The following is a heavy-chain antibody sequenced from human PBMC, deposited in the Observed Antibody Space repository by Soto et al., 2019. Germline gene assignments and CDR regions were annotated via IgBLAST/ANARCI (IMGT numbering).Heavy chain of an antibody. CDR3: ARGDPRTTGFDF. V-gene: IGHV4-34*01. CDR1: GGSLSGYY. J-gene: IGHJ4*02. D-gene: IGHD1-7*01. Sequence: SETLSLTCDGGSLSGYYWSWIRQSPGVGPEWIGEIHQSGTTNYNPSLKGRVTISVDVSKNQFFLKLNSVTAADTAVYYCARGDPRTTGFDFWAQGTLVTVSS. CDR2: IHQSGTT.